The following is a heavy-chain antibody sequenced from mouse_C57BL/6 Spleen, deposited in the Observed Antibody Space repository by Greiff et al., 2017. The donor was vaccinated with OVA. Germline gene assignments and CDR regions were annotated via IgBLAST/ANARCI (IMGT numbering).Heavy chain of an antibody. CDR2: IDPTSGGT. J-gene: IGHJ2*01. Sequence: QVQLQQPGAELVKPGASVKLSCKASGYTFTSYWMHWVKQRPGRGLEWIGRIDPTSGGTKYNEKFKGKATLTVDNPSSTAYMQLSSLTSEDAAVYYCARRGDNWGFDNWGQGTTLTVSS. V-gene: IGHV1-72*01. D-gene: IGHD4-1*01. CDR1: GYTFTSYW. CDR3: ARRGDNWGFDN.